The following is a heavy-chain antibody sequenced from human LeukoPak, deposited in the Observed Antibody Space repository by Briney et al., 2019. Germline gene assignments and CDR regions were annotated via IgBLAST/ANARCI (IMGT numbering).Heavy chain of an antibody. J-gene: IGHJ4*02. CDR3: ARSFASGRYKFDY. Sequence: SETLSLTCTVSGGSISSHYWGWIRQPPGKGLEWIGNIFDSGSTNYNPFLKSRVTISVDTSKNQFSLELSSVTAADTAVYYCARSFASGRYKFDYWGQGTLVTVSS. V-gene: IGHV4-59*11. CDR2: IFDSGST. CDR1: GGSISSHY. D-gene: IGHD6-19*01.